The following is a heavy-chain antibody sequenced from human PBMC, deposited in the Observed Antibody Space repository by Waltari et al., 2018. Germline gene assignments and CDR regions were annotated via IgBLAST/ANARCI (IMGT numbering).Heavy chain of an antibody. CDR3: AKVVTPMYYGMDV. V-gene: IGHV1-2*02. Sequence: QVQLVQSGAEVKKPGASVKVHCQASGYTFTRYHMHLVRQAPGQGLEWMGWINPNRGGTNYAQKFQGRVTMTRDTSISTAYMELSRLRSDDTAVYYCAKVVTPMYYGMDVWGQGTTVTVSS. J-gene: IGHJ6*02. CDR2: INPNRGGT. D-gene: IGHD2-21*02. CDR1: GYTFTRYH.